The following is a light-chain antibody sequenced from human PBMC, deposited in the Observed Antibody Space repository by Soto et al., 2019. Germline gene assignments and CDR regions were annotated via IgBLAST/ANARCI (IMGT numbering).Light chain of an antibody. CDR3: QQTYSTPAWT. CDR1: QSISNY. J-gene: IGKJ1*01. Sequence: DIQMTQSPSSLSASVGDRVTITCRASQSISNYLNWYQQKPGKAPKLLIYAASSLQSGVPSRFSGSGSGTDFTLTISSLQPEDFATYYCQQTYSTPAWTSGQGTKVDIK. V-gene: IGKV1-39*01. CDR2: AAS.